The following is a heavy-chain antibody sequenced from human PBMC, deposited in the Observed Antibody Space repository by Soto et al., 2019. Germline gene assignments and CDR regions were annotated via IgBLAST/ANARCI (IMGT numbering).Heavy chain of an antibody. D-gene: IGHD3-10*01. CDR3: ARDLYYYGSVSIYYYYGMDV. V-gene: IGHV1-69*01. CDR2: IIPIFGTA. J-gene: IGHJ6*02. CDR1: GGTFSSYA. Sequence: QVQLVQSGAEVKKPGSSVKVSCKASGGTFSSYAISWVRQAPGQGLEWMGGIIPIFGTANYAQKFQGRVTITADESTSTAYMELSSLRSEDTAVYYCARDLYYYGSVSIYYYYGMDVWGQGTTVTVS.